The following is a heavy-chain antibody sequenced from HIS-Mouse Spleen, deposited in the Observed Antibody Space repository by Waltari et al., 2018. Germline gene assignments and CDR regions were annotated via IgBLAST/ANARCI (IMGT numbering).Heavy chain of an antibody. CDR1: GGSFSGYY. Sequence: QVQLQQWGAGLLKPSETLSLTCAVYGGSFSGYYWSWIRQPPGKGQGWIGEINHSGRTNYNPSLKSRVTISVDTSKNQFYLKLSSVTAADTAVYYCARGKGSSSWYYFDYWGQGTLVTVSS. CDR3: ARGKGSSSWYYFDY. D-gene: IGHD6-13*01. J-gene: IGHJ4*02. V-gene: IGHV4-34*01. CDR2: INHSGRT.